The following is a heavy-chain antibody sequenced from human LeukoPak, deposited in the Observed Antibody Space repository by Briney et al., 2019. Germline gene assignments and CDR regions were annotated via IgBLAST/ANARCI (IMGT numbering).Heavy chain of an antibody. V-gene: IGHV4-34*01. CDR2: INHSGST. CDR1: GGSFSGYY. D-gene: IGHD3-3*01. CDR3: ARRGLRFLESVKYSWFDP. Sequence: SETLSLTCAAYGGSFSGYYWTWIRQPPGKGLEWIGEINHSGSTNYNPSLKSRVTISVDTSKSQFSLKLSSVTVADTAIYFCARRGLRFLESVKYSWFDPWGQGTLVTVSS. J-gene: IGHJ5*02.